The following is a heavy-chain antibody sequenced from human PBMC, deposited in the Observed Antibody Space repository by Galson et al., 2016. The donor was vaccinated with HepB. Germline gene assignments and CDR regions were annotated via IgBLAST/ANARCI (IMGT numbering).Heavy chain of an antibody. Sequence: SVKVSCKASGYTFTNSAISWVRQAPGQGLEWMGWISVYNGNTHYAQKLQGRVTMTTDTSTTTAYMELTSLRSDDTAVYYCAREGGGYGSWSPYFDYWGQGTLVTVSS. V-gene: IGHV1-18*01. D-gene: IGHD3-10*01. CDR2: ISVYNGNT. CDR1: GYTFTNSA. J-gene: IGHJ4*02. CDR3: AREGGGYGSWSPYFDY.